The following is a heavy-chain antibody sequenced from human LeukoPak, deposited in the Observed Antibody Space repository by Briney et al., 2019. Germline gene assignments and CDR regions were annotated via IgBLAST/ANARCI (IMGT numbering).Heavy chain of an antibody. CDR3: AKDWYSSSWFDY. D-gene: IGHD6-13*01. Sequence: PGGSLRLSCVASGFTFSRNGMHWVRQAPGKGLEWVAFIRYDGSNKYYVDSVKGRFTISRDNSKNTMYLQMNSLRAGDTAVYYCAKDWYSSSWFDYWGQGTLVTVSS. V-gene: IGHV3-30*02. J-gene: IGHJ4*02. CDR1: GFTFSRNG. CDR2: IRYDGSNK.